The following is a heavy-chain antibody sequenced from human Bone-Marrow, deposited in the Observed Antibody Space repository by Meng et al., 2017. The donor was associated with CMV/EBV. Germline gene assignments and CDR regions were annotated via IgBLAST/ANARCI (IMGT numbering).Heavy chain of an antibody. J-gene: IGHJ3*02. Sequence: SVKVSCKASGGTFSSYTISWVRQAPGQGLEWMGRIIPILGIANYAQKFQGRVTITADKSTSTAYMELSSLRSEDTAVYYCARGPAGYCSGGSCYEIRNDAFDIWGQGTMVTVSS. CDR2: IIPILGIA. V-gene: IGHV1-69*02. CDR3: ARGPAGYCSGGSCYEIRNDAFDI. D-gene: IGHD2-15*01. CDR1: GGTFSSYT.